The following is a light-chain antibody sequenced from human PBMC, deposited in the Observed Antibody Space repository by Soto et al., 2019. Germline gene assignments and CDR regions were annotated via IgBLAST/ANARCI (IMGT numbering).Light chain of an antibody. CDR2: DAS. J-gene: IGKJ5*01. Sequence: EIVLTQSPATLSLSPGERATLSCRASQSVSSYLAWYQQKPGQAPRLLIYDASNRATGIPARFSGSGSGTDFTLTINSLEPEDSAVYYCQQRNNWPSITFGQGTRLEIK. V-gene: IGKV3-11*01. CDR1: QSVSSY. CDR3: QQRNNWPSIT.